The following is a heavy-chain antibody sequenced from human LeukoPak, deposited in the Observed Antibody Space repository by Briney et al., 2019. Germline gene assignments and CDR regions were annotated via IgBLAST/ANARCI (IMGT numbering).Heavy chain of an antibody. CDR1: GGPISSYY. CDR3: AIATYSSGWGTSDY. D-gene: IGHD6-19*01. V-gene: IGHV4-59*01. CDR2: IYYSGST. J-gene: IGHJ4*02. Sequence: SETLSLTCPVSGGPISSYYRSWIRQPPGKGLEWIGDIYYSGSTSYNPSLKSRVTISVDTSKNQFSLKLSSVTAADTAVYYCAIATYSSGWGTSDYWGQGTLVTVSS.